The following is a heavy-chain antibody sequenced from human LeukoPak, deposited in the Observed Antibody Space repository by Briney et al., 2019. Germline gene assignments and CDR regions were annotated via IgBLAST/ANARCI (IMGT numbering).Heavy chain of an antibody. D-gene: IGHD6-13*01. V-gene: IGHV5-51*01. J-gene: IGHJ4*02. CDR1: GYSFTNYW. Sequence: GESLKISCRAFGYSFTNYWVGWVRQMPGKGLEWMGIIYPGDSDTRYSPSFQGQVTISADKSISTAYLQWSSLKASDTAMYYCARRIAAAGTLDYWGQGTLVTVSS. CDR3: ARRIAAAGTLDY. CDR2: IYPGDSDT.